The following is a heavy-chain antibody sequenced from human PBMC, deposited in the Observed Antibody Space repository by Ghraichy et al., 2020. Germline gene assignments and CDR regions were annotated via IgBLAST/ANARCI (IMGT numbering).Heavy chain of an antibody. D-gene: IGHD6-19*01. CDR2: TSGSDGTT. CDR3: AKGSYSSVWYLFDY. V-gene: IGHV3-23*01. Sequence: LSLTCAASRFTFSSYAVSWVRQAPGKGLEWVSGTSGSDGTTYYADSVKGRFTVSRDNSKDTLFLQMNSLRAEDTAVYYCAKGSYSSVWYLFDYWGQGTLVTVSS. CDR1: RFTFSSYA. J-gene: IGHJ4*02.